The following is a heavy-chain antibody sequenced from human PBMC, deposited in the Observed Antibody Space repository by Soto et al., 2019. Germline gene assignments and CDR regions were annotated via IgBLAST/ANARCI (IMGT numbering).Heavy chain of an antibody. CDR2: ISVANANT. Sequence: VASVKVSCKASGYTFTNYAMHWVRQAPGQSLEWMGWISVANANTRYSQKFQGRVTITRDTSASTAYMELSSLTSEDTAVYYCAIFPAAAYWGQGTLVTVSS. J-gene: IGHJ4*02. CDR3: AIFPAAAY. D-gene: IGHD6-13*01. V-gene: IGHV1-3*01. CDR1: GYTFTNYA.